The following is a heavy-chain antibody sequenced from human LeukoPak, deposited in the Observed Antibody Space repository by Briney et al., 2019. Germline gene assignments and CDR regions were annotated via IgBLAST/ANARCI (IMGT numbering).Heavy chain of an antibody. CDR1: GGSINTYY. V-gene: IGHV4-59*01. Sequence: SETLSLTCTVSGGSINTYYWSWIRQPPGKGLECIGYIYSSGSTNYNPSLKGRVTISIDTSKNQFSLKLSSLTAADTAVYYCARAPYYDFWTGYYFDYWGQGTLVTVSS. D-gene: IGHD3-3*01. J-gene: IGHJ4*02. CDR2: IYSSGST. CDR3: ARAPYYDFWTGYYFDY.